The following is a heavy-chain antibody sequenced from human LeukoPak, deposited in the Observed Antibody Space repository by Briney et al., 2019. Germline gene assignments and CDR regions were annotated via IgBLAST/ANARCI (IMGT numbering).Heavy chain of an antibody. D-gene: IGHD2-21*02. CDR3: ARGFRALLGGDCCLLDY. CDR2: IYHSGST. J-gene: IGHJ4*02. Sequence: SETLSLTCTVSGYSISSGYYWGWIRQPPGKGLEWIGSIYHSGSTYYNPSLKSRVTISVDTSKNQFSLKLSSVTAADTAVYYCARGFRALLGGDCCLLDYWGQGTLVTVSS. CDR1: GYSISSGYY. V-gene: IGHV4-38-2*02.